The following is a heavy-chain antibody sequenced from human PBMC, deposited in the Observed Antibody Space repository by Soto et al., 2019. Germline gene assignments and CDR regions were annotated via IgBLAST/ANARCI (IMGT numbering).Heavy chain of an antibody. CDR3: ARGPTDYYDNSANYFLDY. D-gene: IGHD3-22*01. CDR2: ISTYNGNT. CDR1: DYTFITYG. Sequence: QVQVVQSGAEVKKPGPSVKVSCKASDYTFITYGVSWVRQAPGQGLDWLGWISTYNGNTRYAERLQGRVTMTTDTTTNTAYMELRNLRSDDTAVYYCARGPTDYYDNSANYFLDYWGQGTLVTVSS. J-gene: IGHJ4*02. V-gene: IGHV1-18*01.